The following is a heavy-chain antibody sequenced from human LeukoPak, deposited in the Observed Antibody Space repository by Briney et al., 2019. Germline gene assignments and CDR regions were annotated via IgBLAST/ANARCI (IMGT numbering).Heavy chain of an antibody. CDR2: INHSGST. J-gene: IGHJ4*02. CDR3: ARGVVAAPQTFDY. V-gene: IGHV4-34*01. CDR1: GGSFTNYY. D-gene: IGHD2-15*01. Sequence: SETLSLTCAVYGGSFTNYYWSWIRQPPGKGLEWIGEINHSGSTKYNPSLKSRVTISIDTSKNQLSLKLSSVTAADTAVYYCARGVVAAPQTFDYWGQGTLVAVSS.